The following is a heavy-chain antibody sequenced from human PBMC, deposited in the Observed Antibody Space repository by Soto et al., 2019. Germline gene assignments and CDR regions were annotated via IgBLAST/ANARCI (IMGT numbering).Heavy chain of an antibody. Sequence: EVQLVETGGGLIQPGGSLRLSCATSGFTVSSNYMSWVRQAPGKGLEWVSVIYSGGSTYYADSVKGRFTISRDNSKHTLYLQMSSLRAEDTAVYYCASGSDYSSYSDYWGQGTLVTVSS. CDR2: IYSGGST. CDR3: ASGSDYSSYSDY. D-gene: IGHD4-4*01. CDR1: GFTVSSNY. J-gene: IGHJ4*02. V-gene: IGHV3-53*02.